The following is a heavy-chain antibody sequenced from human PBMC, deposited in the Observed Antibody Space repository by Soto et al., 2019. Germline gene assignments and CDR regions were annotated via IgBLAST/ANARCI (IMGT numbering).Heavy chain of an antibody. V-gene: IGHV1-2*02. J-gene: IGHJ5*02. CDR2: INPKSGAT. D-gene: IGHD2-2*03. CDR3: ARDGLDDVDIPGWLHP. Sequence: VKVCCKAFGYTFTVYYMHWVRQAPGQGLEWMGWINPKSGATKYAQKFKGRVIMTRDTSMYTVYMEVMRLRSDESAIYYCARDGLDDVDIPGWLHPWGQGTPVTVSS. CDR1: GYTFTVYY.